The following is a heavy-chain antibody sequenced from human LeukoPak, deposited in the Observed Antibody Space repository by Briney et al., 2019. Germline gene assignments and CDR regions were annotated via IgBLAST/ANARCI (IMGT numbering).Heavy chain of an antibody. CDR1: GGTFSSYA. J-gene: IGHJ4*02. CDR2: IIPILGIA. Sequence: SVTVCCKASGGTFSSYAISWVRQAPGQGLEWMGRIIPILGIANYAQKFQGRVTITADKSTSTAYMELSSLRSEDTAVYYCARDPGYFDYWGQGTLVTVSS. CDR3: ARDPGYFDY. V-gene: IGHV1-69*04.